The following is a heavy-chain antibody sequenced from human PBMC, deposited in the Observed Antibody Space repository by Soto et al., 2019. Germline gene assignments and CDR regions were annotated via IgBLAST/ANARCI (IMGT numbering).Heavy chain of an antibody. CDR2: ISTSGSTI. J-gene: IGHJ6*02. CDR1: GFTFSSYS. CDR3: AREGGMDV. Sequence: EVQLVESGGGLVQPGGSLRLSCAASGFTFSSYSINWVRQAPGKGLEWVSYISTSGSTIYYADSVKGRFTISRGNARNSVYLQVNSLRAEDTAVYYCAREGGMDVWGQGTTVTVSS. V-gene: IGHV3-48*01.